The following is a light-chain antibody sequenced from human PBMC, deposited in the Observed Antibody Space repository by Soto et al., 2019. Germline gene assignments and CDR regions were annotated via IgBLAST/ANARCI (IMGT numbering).Light chain of an antibody. CDR1: SSNIGAGYD. CDR3: QSYDSSLSAV. CDR2: GNS. J-gene: IGLJ1*01. V-gene: IGLV1-40*01. Sequence: QSVLTQPPSVSGAPGQSGTIACAWRSSNIGAGYDVHWYQQLPGTAPKLLVYGNSNRPSGVPDRFSGSKSGTSASLAITGLQAEDEADYYCQSYDSSLSAVFGTGTKVTVL.